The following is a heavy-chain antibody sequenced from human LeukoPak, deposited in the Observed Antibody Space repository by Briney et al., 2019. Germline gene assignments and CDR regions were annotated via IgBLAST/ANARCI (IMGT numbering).Heavy chain of an antibody. V-gene: IGHV1-69*05. D-gene: IGHD3-22*01. CDR1: GGTFSSYA. Sequence: SVKVSCKASGGTFSSYAISWVRQAPGQGLEWMGGIIPIFGTANYAQKFQGKVTTTTDESTSTAYMELSSLRSEDTAVYYCARAYYYDSSGYCYFDYWGQGTLVTVSS. CDR3: ARAYYYDSSGYCYFDY. CDR2: IIPIFGTA. J-gene: IGHJ4*02.